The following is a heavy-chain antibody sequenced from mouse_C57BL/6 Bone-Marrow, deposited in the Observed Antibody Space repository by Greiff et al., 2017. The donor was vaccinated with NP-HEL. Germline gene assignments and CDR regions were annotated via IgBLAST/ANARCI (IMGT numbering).Heavy chain of an antibody. Sequence: QVQLKQPGAELVRPGSSVKLSCKASGYTFTSYWMHWVKQRPIQGLEWIGNIDPSDSETHYNQKFKDKATLTVDKSSSTAYMQLSSLTSEDSAVYYCAREGTTVDAMDYWGQGTSVTVSS. CDR1: GYTFTSYW. J-gene: IGHJ4*01. CDR3: AREGTTVDAMDY. V-gene: IGHV1-52*01. CDR2: IDPSDSET. D-gene: IGHD1-1*01.